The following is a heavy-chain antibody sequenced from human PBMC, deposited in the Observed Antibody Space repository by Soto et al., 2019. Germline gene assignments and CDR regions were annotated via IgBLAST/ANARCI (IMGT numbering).Heavy chain of an antibody. D-gene: IGHD3-22*01. CDR1: GFTFSSYA. Sequence: GSLRLSCAASGFTFSSYAMSWVRQAPGKGLEWVSAISGSGGSTYYADSVKGRFTISRDNSKNTLYLQMNSLRAEDTAVYYCAKVPFYYYDSRGYPDYWGQGTTVTVSS. V-gene: IGHV3-23*01. CDR3: AKVPFYYYDSRGYPDY. CDR2: ISGSGGST. J-gene: IGHJ4*02.